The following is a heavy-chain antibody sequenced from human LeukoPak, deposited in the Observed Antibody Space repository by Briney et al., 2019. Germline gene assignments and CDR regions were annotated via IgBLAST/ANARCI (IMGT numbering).Heavy chain of an antibody. CDR1: GFSVGNNY. D-gene: IGHD4-17*01. CDR3: ARSTVTTGDY. V-gene: IGHV3-66*02. Sequence: GGSLRLSCVASGFSVGNNYMNWVRQAPGKGLEWVSVIYSGGSTYYADSVKGRFTISRDSSKNTLYLQIHSLRVEDTAVYYCARSTVTTGDYWGQGTLVTVSS. J-gene: IGHJ4*02. CDR2: IYSGGST.